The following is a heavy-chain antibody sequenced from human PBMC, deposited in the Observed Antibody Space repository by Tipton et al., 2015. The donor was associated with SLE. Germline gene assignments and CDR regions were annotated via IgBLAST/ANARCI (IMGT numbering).Heavy chain of an antibody. CDR3: AAVAMGH. Sequence: GSLRLSCAASGFTFSTYWMHWVRQAPGKGLVWVARINTDGRTTSYADSVKGRFTISRDNAQSSVYLQLSSLRVDDTALYHCAAVAMGHWGQGTLVTVSS. V-gene: IGHV3-74*01. D-gene: IGHD5-24*01. CDR2: INTDGRTT. CDR1: GFTFSTYW. J-gene: IGHJ4*02.